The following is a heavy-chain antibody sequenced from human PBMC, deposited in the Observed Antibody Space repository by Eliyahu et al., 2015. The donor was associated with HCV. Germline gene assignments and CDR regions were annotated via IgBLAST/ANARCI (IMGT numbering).Heavy chain of an antibody. D-gene: IGHD6-13*01. CDR3: ARGYSSSWYRPPDAFDI. J-gene: IGHJ3*02. Sequence: EVQLVESGGGLVQPGGSLRLSCAASGXTFSXYWMHWVRXAPGKGLVWVSRINSDGSXXSYADSVKGRFTISRDNAKNTLYLQMNSLRAEDTAVYYCARGYSSSWYRPPDAFDIWGQGTMVTVSS. CDR2: INSDGSXX. CDR1: GXTFSXYW. V-gene: IGHV3-74*01.